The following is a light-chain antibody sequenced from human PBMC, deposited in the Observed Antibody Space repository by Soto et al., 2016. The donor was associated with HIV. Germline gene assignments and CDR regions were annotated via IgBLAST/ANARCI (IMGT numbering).Light chain of an antibody. CDR1: QSISTY. CDR2: DAS. V-gene: IGKV1-39*01. Sequence: DIQMTQSPSSLSLSIGDRVSITCRASQSISTYLHWYQQKPGRAPKLLIYDASSLQSGVPSRFSGRGSGTDSTLTISDLQHEDLATYYCQQSSRTPRTFGQGTKVE. CDR3: QQSSRTPRT. J-gene: IGKJ1*01.